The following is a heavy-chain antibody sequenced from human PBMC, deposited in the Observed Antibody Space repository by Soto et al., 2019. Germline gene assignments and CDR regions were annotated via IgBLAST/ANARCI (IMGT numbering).Heavy chain of an antibody. D-gene: IGHD2-8*01. CDR1: GFTFSTYD. J-gene: IGHJ5*02. Sequence: GGSLRLSCAASGFTFSTYDMHWVRQAPGKGLEWVAVIWYDGSNEYYADSVKGRFTISRDNSKNTLYLQMNRLRAEDTAVYYCAKTLGYCTNGVCPEGGNWFDPWGQGTLVTVSS. CDR3: AKTLGYCTNGVCPEGGNWFDP. V-gene: IGHV3-33*06. CDR2: IWYDGSNE.